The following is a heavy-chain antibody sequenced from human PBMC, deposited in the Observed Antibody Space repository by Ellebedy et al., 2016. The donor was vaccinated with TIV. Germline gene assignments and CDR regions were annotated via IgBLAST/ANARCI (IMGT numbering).Heavy chain of an antibody. D-gene: IGHD2-21*01. CDR3: ARGSIAQEAYWVY. CDR2: IRQDESEI. CDR1: GFTFSSYA. Sequence: GESLKISCAASGFTFSSYAMSWVRQAPGKGLEWVANIRQDESEIHYVDSVKGRFIISRDNAKNSLYLQMNSLRAEDTAVYYCARGSIAQEAYWVYWGQGTLVTVSS. J-gene: IGHJ4*02. V-gene: IGHV3-7*01.